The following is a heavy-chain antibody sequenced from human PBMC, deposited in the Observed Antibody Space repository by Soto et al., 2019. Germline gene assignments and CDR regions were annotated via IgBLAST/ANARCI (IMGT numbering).Heavy chain of an antibody. V-gene: IGHV3-21*01. CDR3: ARPYDSSANDAFDI. J-gene: IGHJ3*02. Sequence: EVQLVESGGGLVKPGGSLRLSCAASGFTFSSYNMNWVRQAPGKGLEWVSSISSSSNYIYYVDSVKGRFTISRDNAKNSLDLQMNSLRAEDTAVYYCARPYDSSANDAFDIWGQGTMVTVSS. CDR2: ISSSSNYI. CDR1: GFTFSSYN. D-gene: IGHD3-22*01.